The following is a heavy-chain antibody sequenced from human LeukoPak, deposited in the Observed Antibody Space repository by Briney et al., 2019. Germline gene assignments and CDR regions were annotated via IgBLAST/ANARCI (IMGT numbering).Heavy chain of an antibody. CDR2: IYPGDSNL. CDR3: ARGDYGDFRVFYTLFDY. D-gene: IGHD4-17*01. Sequence: GESLKISCQGSGYNFTTYWIGWVRQMPGKGLEWMGIIYPGDSNLRYSPSFQGQGTFSVDKSISTAYLQWSSLKASDTAMYYCARGDYGDFRVFYTLFDYWGQGTLVTVSS. CDR1: GYNFTTYW. J-gene: IGHJ4*02. V-gene: IGHV5-51*01.